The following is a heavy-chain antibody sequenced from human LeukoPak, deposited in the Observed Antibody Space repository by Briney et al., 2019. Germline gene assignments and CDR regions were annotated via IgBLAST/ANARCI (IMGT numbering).Heavy chain of an antibody. CDR3: ARYIVVVTAIFDY. D-gene: IGHD2-21*02. CDR1: GGSISSSSYY. CDR2: IYYSGST. J-gene: IGHJ4*02. V-gene: IGHV4-39*07. Sequence: SETLSLTCTVSGGSISSSSYYWGWIRQPPEKGLEWIGSIYYSGSTYYNPSLKSRVTISVDTSKNQFSLKLSSVTAADTAVYYCARYIVVVTAIFDYWGQGTLVTVSS.